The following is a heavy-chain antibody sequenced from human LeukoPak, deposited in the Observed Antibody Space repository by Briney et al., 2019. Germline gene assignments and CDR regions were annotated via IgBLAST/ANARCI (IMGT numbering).Heavy chain of an antibody. D-gene: IGHD6-19*01. J-gene: IGHJ3*02. Sequence: ASVKVSCKASGYTFTGYYMHWVRQAPGQGLEWMGWINPNSGGTNYAQKFQGRVTMTRDTSISTAYMELSRLRSDDTAVYYCARDRRIAVAGNAFDIWGQGTMVTVSS. CDR2: INPNSGGT. V-gene: IGHV1-2*02. CDR1: GYTFTGYY. CDR3: ARDRRIAVAGNAFDI.